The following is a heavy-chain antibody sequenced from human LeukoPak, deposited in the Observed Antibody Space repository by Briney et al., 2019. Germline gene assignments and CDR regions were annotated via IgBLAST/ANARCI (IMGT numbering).Heavy chain of an antibody. V-gene: IGHV3-15*01. CDR1: GFTLSDAW. CDR2: IKSKTDGGTT. CDR3: TTEMRWELLFDD. J-gene: IGHJ4*02. Sequence: PGGALRLSCAASGFTLSDAWMSWVRQTPGKGLEWVGRIKSKTDGGTTDYAAPVKGRFSISRDDSENTLYLQMDSLKTEDTGVYYCTTEMRWELLFDDWGQGTLVTVSS. D-gene: IGHD1-26*01.